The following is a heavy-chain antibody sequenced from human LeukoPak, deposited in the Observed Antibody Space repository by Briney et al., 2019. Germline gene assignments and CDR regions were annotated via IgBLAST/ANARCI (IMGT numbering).Heavy chain of an antibody. D-gene: IGHD1-26*01. V-gene: IGHV3-23*01. J-gene: IGHJ4*02. CDR3: SEVPTTWEVSSY. CDR2: TSVMGGRT. Sequence: PGGSLRLSCAAFGFTFRRYALSWVRQAPGQGLEGVAATSVMGGRTYSADPAKGRFTTSTENPKNTLDLQVNTLRAGDPAGFYCSEVPTTWEVSSYWGQGTLVTVSS. CDR1: GFTFRRYA.